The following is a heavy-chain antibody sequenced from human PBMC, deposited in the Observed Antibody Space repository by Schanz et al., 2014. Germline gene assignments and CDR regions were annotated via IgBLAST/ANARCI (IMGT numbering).Heavy chain of an antibody. CDR2: ISYDENNE. Sequence: VQLLESGGGLVQPGGSLRLSCVASGFTFSSYGMHWVRQAPGKGLEWVAVISYDENNEDYADSVKGRFSISRDNSQNTLYLQMDSLRPEDTAVYFCAKDTGYCHGGACYCFEYWGLGILVTVSS. V-gene: IGHV3-30*18. D-gene: IGHD2-8*02. CDR1: GFTFSSYG. J-gene: IGHJ4*02. CDR3: AKDTGYCHGGACYCFEY.